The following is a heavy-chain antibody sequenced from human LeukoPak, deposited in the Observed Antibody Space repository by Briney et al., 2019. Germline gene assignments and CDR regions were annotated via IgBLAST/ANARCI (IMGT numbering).Heavy chain of an antibody. V-gene: IGHV3-48*01. D-gene: IGHD2-15*01. CDR3: ARDHVVVVAATQDYYYYGMDV. Sequence: GGSLRLSCAASGFTFSSYSMNWVRQAPGKGLEWVSYISSSSSTIYYADSVKGRFTISRDNAKNSLYLQMNSLRAEDTAVYYCARDHVVVVAATQDYYYYGMDVWGQGTTVTVSS. J-gene: IGHJ6*02. CDR2: ISSSSSTI. CDR1: GFTFSSYS.